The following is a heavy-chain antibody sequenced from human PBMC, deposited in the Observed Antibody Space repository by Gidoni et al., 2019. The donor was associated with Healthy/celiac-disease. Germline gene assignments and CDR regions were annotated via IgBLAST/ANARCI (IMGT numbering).Heavy chain of an antibody. Sequence: EVQLVESGGGLVKPGGSLRLSCAASGFTFSSYSMNWVRQAPGKGLEWVSSISSSSSYIYYADSVKGRFTISRDNAKNSLYLQMNSLRAEDTAVYYCARDRGGYTMIGDFDYWGQGTLVTVSS. J-gene: IGHJ4*02. CDR1: GFTFSSYS. CDR2: ISSSSSYI. CDR3: ARDRGGYTMIGDFDY. D-gene: IGHD3-22*01. V-gene: IGHV3-21*01.